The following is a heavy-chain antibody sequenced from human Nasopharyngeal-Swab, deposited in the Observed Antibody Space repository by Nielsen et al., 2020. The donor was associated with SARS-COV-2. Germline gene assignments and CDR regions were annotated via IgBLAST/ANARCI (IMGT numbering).Heavy chain of an antibody. J-gene: IGHJ6*03. D-gene: IGHD3-3*01. Sequence: GSLRLSCAASGFTFSSYWMHWVRQAPGKGLVWVSRINSDGSSTSYADSVKGRFTISRDNAKNTLYLQMNSLRAEDTAVYYCAREEVVIIPTSYYYYYMDVWGKGTTVTVSS. CDR2: INSDGSST. CDR3: AREEVVIIPTSYYYYYMDV. V-gene: IGHV3-74*01. CDR1: GFTFSSYW.